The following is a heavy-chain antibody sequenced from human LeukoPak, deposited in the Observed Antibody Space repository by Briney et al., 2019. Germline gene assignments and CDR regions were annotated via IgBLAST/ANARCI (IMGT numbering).Heavy chain of an antibody. CDR3: ARSGIAAAGPPVDY. CDR2: IYHSGST. Sequence: SETLSLTCAVSGGSISSGGYSWSWIRQPPGKGLEWIGYIYHSGSTYYNPSLKSRVTISVDTSKNQFSLKLSSVTAADTAVYYCARSGIAAAGPPVDYWGQGTLVTVSS. D-gene: IGHD6-13*01. CDR1: GGSISSGGYS. J-gene: IGHJ4*02. V-gene: IGHV4-30-2*02.